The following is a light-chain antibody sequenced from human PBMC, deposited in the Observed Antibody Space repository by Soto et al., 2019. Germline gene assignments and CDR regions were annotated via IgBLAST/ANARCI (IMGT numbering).Light chain of an antibody. CDR3: FSADSGGNHRGV. Sequence: SYELTQPPSLSVSPGQTARISCSGDGLPKQYSYWYQQKSGQAPVLVIYEDQKRPSGIPERFSGSNSGTRATLTITGAQVEDEADYYCFSADSGGNHRGVFGGGTQLTVL. CDR2: EDQ. CDR1: GLPKQY. J-gene: IGLJ3*02. V-gene: IGLV3-10*01.